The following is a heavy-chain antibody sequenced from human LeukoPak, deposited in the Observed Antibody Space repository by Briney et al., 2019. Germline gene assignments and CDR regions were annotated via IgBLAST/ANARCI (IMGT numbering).Heavy chain of an antibody. CDR3: ARTTEGGYSYGYFYYYYMDV. CDR1: DDSITIYY. CDR2: IDHTGIT. J-gene: IGHJ6*03. V-gene: IGHV4-59*01. D-gene: IGHD5-18*01. Sequence: SETLSLTCTVSDDSITIYYWSWIRQPPGKGLEWIGYIDHTGITNYNPSLKSRVTISVDMSKNQFSLKLRSVTAADTAVYYCARTTEGGYSYGYFYYYYMDVWGKGTTVTISS.